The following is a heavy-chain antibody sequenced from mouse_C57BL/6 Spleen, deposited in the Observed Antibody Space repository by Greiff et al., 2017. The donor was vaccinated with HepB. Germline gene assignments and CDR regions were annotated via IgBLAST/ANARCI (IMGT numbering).Heavy chain of an antibody. CDR3: ARDLLWSPFDY. D-gene: IGHD2-1*01. Sequence: QVQLQQSGAELVRPGSSAKLSCKASGYTFTSYWMDWVKQRPGQGLEWIGNIYPSDSETHYNQKFKDKATLTVDKSSSTAYMQLSSLTSEDSAVYYCARDLLWSPFDYWGQGTTLTVSS. CDR2: IYPSDSET. J-gene: IGHJ2*01. CDR1: GYTFTSYW. V-gene: IGHV1-61*01.